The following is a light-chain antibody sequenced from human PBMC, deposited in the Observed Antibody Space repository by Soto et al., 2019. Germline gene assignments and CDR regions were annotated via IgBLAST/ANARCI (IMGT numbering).Light chain of an antibody. J-gene: IGKJ3*01. CDR3: QQYGSSPRFT. Sequence: EIVLTQSPGTLSLSPGERATLSCRASQSVSSSYLAWYQHKPGQAPRLLIYGASSRSTSIPARFNGSGSVRNFTITTSRLETEDFAVYYCQQYGSSPRFTFGRGTKVDIK. V-gene: IGKV3-20*01. CDR2: GAS. CDR1: QSVSSSY.